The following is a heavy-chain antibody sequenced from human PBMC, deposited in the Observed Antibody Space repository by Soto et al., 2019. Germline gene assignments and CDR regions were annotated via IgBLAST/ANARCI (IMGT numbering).Heavy chain of an antibody. V-gene: IGHV3-23*01. CDR1: GFTFSDFA. D-gene: IGHD2-2*03. J-gene: IGHJ4*02. CDR2: IYGGGNGP. CDR3: AKMEGMDPWAYSFDY. Sequence: EVQDLESGGGLVQPGGSLRLSCAATGFTFSDFAMSWVRQAPGKGLEWVSRIYGGGNGPHYADSVKGRVTISRDNSKNTLYLQMNSLRAEYTAVYYCAKMEGMDPWAYSFDYWGQGTLVTVSS.